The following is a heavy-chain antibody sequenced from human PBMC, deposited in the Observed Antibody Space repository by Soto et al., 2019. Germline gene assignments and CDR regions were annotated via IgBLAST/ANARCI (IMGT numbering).Heavy chain of an antibody. Sequence: PGESLKISCKGSGYSFTSYWIGWVRQMPGKGLEWMGIIYPGDSDTRYSPSFQGQVTISADKSISTAYLQWSSLKASDTAMYYCARLRKDTYYYYYYMDVWGKGTTVTVSS. CDR2: IYPGDSDT. J-gene: IGHJ6*03. CDR3: ARLRKDTYYYYYYMDV. V-gene: IGHV5-51*01. D-gene: IGHD2-2*02. CDR1: GYSFTSYW.